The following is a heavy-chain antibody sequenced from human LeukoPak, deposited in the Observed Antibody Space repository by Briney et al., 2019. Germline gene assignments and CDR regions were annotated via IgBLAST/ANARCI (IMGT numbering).Heavy chain of an antibody. CDR2: IYPDDFDT. J-gene: IGHJ4*02. V-gene: IGHV5-51*01. CDR3: VRHGARSWTGHYTPSNY. CDR1: GYIFSIYW. Sequence: GESLKISCQVSGYIFSIYWIGWVRQMPGKGLEWMGLIYPDDFDTRYSPSFQGQVTISVDKSISTAYLQWSSLKASDTAIYYCVRHGARSWTGHYTPSNYWGQGTLVTVSS. D-gene: IGHD3/OR15-3a*01.